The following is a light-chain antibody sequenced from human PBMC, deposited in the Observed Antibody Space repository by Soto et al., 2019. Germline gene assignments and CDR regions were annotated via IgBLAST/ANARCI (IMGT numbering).Light chain of an antibody. CDR3: QQYNSWT. J-gene: IGKJ1*01. CDR2: KAS. V-gene: IGKV1-5*03. Sequence: DIQMTQSPSTLSASVGDRVTITCRASQSISSWLAWYQQKPGKAPKLVIYKASSLESGVPSRFRGSGSGTEFTRTISSLQPDDFATYYCQQYNSWTFGQGTQVEIK. CDR1: QSISSW.